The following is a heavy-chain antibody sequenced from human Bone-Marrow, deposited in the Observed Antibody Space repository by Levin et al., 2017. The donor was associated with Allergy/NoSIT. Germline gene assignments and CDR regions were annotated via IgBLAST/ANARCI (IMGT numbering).Heavy chain of an antibody. V-gene: IGHV1-2*04. D-gene: IGHD6-13*01. J-gene: IGHJ6*02. CDR3: ARGDSSSWYSYYGMDV. Sequence: GESLKISCKASGYTFTGYYMHWVRQAPGQGLEWMGWINPNSGGTNYAQKFQGWVTMTRDTSISTAYMELSRLRSDDTAVYYCARGDSSSWYSYYGMDVWGQGTTVTVSS. CDR1: GYTFTGYY. CDR2: INPNSGGT.